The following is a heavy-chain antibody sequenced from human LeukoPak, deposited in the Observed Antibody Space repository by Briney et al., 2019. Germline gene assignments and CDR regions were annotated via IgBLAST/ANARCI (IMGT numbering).Heavy chain of an antibody. CDR2: IWSDGTNK. J-gene: IGHJ4*02. V-gene: IGHV3-33*06. CDR3: AKDVERGFDYTNSLDY. D-gene: IGHD4-11*01. CDR1: GFTFRNYG. Sequence: LPGGSLRLSCAASGFTFRNYGMHWVRQAPGKGLEWVAVIWSDGTNKYYADSVKGRFAISRDDSNNMVYLQMNSLRAEDTAVYYCAKDVERGFDYTNSLDYWGQGTLVTVSS.